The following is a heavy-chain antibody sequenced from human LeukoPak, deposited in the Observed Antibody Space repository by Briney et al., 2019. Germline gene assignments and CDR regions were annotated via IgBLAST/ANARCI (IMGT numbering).Heavy chain of an antibody. Sequence: ASVNVSCTVSGYTLTELSMHWVRQAPGKGLEWMGGFDPEDGETIYAQKFQGRVTMTEDTSTDTAYMELSSLRSEDTAVYYCATDRYCSSTSCLPIDYWGQGTLVTVSS. D-gene: IGHD2-2*01. J-gene: IGHJ4*02. CDR1: GYTLTELS. CDR3: ATDRYCSSTSCLPIDY. V-gene: IGHV1-24*01. CDR2: FDPEDGET.